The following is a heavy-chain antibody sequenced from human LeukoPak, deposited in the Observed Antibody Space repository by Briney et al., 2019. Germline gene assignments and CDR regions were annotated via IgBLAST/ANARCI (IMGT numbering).Heavy chain of an antibody. Sequence: SSGTLSLTCTVSGGSISSSSYYWGWIRQPPGKGLEWIGSIYYSGSTYYNPSLKSRVTISVDTSKNQFSLKLTSVTAADTAVYYCARNVGEYSSGYYPPPYYYYYGMDVWGQGTTVTVSS. V-gene: IGHV4-39*01. CDR2: IYYSGST. CDR3: ARNVGEYSSGYYPPPYYYYYGMDV. D-gene: IGHD3-22*01. J-gene: IGHJ6*02. CDR1: GGSISSSSYY.